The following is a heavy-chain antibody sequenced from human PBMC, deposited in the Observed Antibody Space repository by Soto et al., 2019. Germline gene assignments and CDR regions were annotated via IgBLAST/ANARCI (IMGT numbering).Heavy chain of an antibody. CDR1: GGTFNSYT. CDR3: ARLVGYSGYDFPT. Sequence: QVQLVQSGAEVKKPGSSVKISCKVSGGTFNSYTLSWVRQAPGQGLEWMGGIIPIFGTKNYAPRFQGRVTITADESTSTAYRELSSLNSEDTAVYYCARLVGYSGYDFPTWGQGALVTVSS. CDR2: IIPIFGTK. J-gene: IGHJ4*02. V-gene: IGHV1-69*01. D-gene: IGHD5-12*01.